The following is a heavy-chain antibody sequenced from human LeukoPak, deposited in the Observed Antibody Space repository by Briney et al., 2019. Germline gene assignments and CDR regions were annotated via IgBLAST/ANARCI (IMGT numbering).Heavy chain of an antibody. D-gene: IGHD5-18*01. V-gene: IGHV4-28*03. CDR3: ARAGYSYAQDVNWFDH. CDR1: GYSISSSNR. J-gene: IGHJ5*02. CDR2: IYYSGST. Sequence: SETLSLTCAVSGYSISSSNRWGWIRQPPGKGLEWIGYIYYSGSTNYNPSLKSRVTISVDTSKNQFSLKLSSVTAADTAVYYCARAGYSYAQDVNWFDHWGQGTLVTVSS.